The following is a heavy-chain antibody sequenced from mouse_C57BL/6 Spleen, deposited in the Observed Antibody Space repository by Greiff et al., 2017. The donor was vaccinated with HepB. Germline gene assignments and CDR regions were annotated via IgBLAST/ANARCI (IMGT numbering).Heavy chain of an antibody. CDR1: GYSITSGYY. CDR2: ISYDGSN. CDR3: ARGATMVTTGAFDY. J-gene: IGHJ2*01. Sequence: VQLKESGPGLVKPSQSLSLTCSVTGYSITSGYYWNWIRQFPGNKLEWMGYISYDGSNNYNPSLKNRISITRDTSKNQFFLKLNSVTTEDTATYYCARGATMVTTGAFDYWGQGTTLTVSS. V-gene: IGHV3-6*01. D-gene: IGHD2-2*01.